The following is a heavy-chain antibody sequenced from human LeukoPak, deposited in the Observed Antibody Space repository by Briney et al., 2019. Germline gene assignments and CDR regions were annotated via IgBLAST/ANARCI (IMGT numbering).Heavy chain of an antibody. J-gene: IGHJ4*02. CDR3: ARGGAATAFSDY. CDR2: IYTSGTT. V-gene: IGHV4-61*02. D-gene: IGHD6-13*01. Sequence: SQTLSLACTVSGGSISSGSYYWSWIRQPAGKGLEWIGRIYTSGTTNYNPSLKSRVTISVDTSKNQFSLKLSSVTAADTAVYYCARGGAATAFSDYWGQGTLVTVSS. CDR1: GGSISSGSYY.